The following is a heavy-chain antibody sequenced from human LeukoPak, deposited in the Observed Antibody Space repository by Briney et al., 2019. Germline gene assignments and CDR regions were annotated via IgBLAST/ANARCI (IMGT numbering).Heavy chain of an antibody. D-gene: IGHD2-21*01. J-gene: IGHJ3*02. Sequence: PGGSLRLSCAASGFTFSSYWMHWVRQAPGKGLVWVSRINSDGSSTSYADSVKGRFTISRDNAKNTLCLQMNSLRAEDTAVYYCATKHGGPYAFDIWGQGTMVTVSS. V-gene: IGHV3-74*01. CDR1: GFTFSSYW. CDR2: INSDGSST. CDR3: ATKHGGPYAFDI.